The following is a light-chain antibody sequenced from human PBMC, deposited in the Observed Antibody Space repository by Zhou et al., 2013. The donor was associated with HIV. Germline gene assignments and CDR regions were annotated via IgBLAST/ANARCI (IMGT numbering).Light chain of an antibody. CDR3: QQYYLYST. Sequence: DIQMTQSPSTLSASVGDRVTITCRASQSISSWLAWYQQKPGKAPKLLIYEASSLERGVPSRFSGSGSGTEFTLTISSLQPDDLATYYCQQYYLYSTFGQGTKVEIK. J-gene: IGKJ1*01. CDR1: QSISSW. V-gene: IGKV1-5*03. CDR2: EAS.